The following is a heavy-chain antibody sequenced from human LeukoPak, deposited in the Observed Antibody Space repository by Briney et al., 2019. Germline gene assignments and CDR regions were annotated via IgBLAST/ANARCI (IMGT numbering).Heavy chain of an antibody. CDR2: ISAYNGNT. CDR1: GYTFTSYG. Sequence: ASVKVSCKASGYTFTSYGISWVRQAPGQGLEWMGWISAYNGNTNYAQKLQGRVTMTTDTPTSTAYMELRSLRSDDTAVYYCARWGAAHSTEIDAFDIWGQGTMVTVSS. CDR3: ARWGAAHSTEIDAFDI. V-gene: IGHV1-18*01. D-gene: IGHD2-21*02. J-gene: IGHJ3*02.